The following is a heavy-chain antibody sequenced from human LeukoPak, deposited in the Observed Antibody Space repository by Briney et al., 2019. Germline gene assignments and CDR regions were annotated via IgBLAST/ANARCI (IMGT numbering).Heavy chain of an antibody. V-gene: IGHV3-30*02. CDR2: IRYNGNNK. J-gene: IGHJ1*01. CDR3: ANGVPVTTLHFLH. Sequence: GGSLRLSCAASGFTFSSYGMHWVRQAPGKGLEWVAFIRYNGNNKYYADSVKGRFTISRDNSKNTLYLQMNSLRAEDTAVYFCANGVPVTTLHFLHWGQGTLVTVSS. D-gene: IGHD4-17*01. CDR1: GFTFSSYG.